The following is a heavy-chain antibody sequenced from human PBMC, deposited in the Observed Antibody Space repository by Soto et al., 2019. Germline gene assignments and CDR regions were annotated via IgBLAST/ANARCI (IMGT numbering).Heavy chain of an antibody. CDR1: GYTFTGYY. V-gene: IGHV1-69*01. J-gene: IGHJ4*02. D-gene: IGHD4-17*01. CDR3: ASGMTTVTAVDY. CDR2: IIPIFGTA. Sequence: QVQLVQSGAEVKKPGASVKVSCKASGYTFTGYYMHWVRQAPGQGLEWMGGIIPIFGTANYAQKFQGRVTITADESTSTAYMELSSLRSEDTAVYYCASGMTTVTAVDYWGQGTLVTVSS.